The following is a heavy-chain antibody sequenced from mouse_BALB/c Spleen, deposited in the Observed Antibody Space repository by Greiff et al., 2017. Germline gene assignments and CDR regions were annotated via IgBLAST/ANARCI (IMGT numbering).Heavy chain of an antibody. D-gene: IGHD2-1*01. CDR3: ARRNGNYAMDY. CDR2: ISYDGSN. CDR1: GYSITSGYY. Sequence: DVHLVESGPGLVKPSQSLSLTCSVTGYSITSGYYWNWIRQFPGNKLEWMGYISYDGSNNYNPSLKHRISITRDTSKNQFFLKLNSVTTEDTATYYCARRNGNYAMDYWGQGTSVTVSS. J-gene: IGHJ4*01. V-gene: IGHV3-6*02.